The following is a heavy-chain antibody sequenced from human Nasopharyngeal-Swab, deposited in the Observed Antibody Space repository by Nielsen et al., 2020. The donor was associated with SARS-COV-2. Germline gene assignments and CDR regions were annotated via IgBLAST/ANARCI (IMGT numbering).Heavy chain of an antibody. CDR1: VGSFSGYY. CDR3: ARVSGSYFLDY. CDR2: INHSGRT. D-gene: IGHD1-26*01. V-gene: IGHV4-34*01. J-gene: IGHJ4*02. Sequence: SETLSLTCAVYVGSFSGYYWTWIRQPPGEGLEWIGEINHSGRTKYNPSLKSRVTISVDTSKNQFSLKLSSVTAADTAVYYCARVSGSYFLDYWGQGTLVTVSS.